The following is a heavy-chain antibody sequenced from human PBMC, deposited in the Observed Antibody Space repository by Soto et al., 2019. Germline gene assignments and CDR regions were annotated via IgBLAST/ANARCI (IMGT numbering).Heavy chain of an antibody. J-gene: IGHJ4*02. CDR1: GFTFSNYA. V-gene: IGHV3-30*18. CDR2: ISYDGSNK. D-gene: IGHD6-19*01. Sequence: VQLLESGGGLVQPGGSLRLSCAASGFTFSNYAMTWVRQAPGKGLEWVAVISYDGSNKYYADSVKGRFTISRDNSKNTLYLQMNSLRAEDTAVYYCAKPARYDSSGWWRFAYWGQGTLVTVSS. CDR3: AKPARYDSSGWWRFAY.